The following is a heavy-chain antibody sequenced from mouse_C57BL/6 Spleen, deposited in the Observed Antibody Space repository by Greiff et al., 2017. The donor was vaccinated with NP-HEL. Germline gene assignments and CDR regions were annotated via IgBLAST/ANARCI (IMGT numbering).Heavy chain of an antibody. CDR2: IYPGSGNT. J-gene: IGHJ4*01. CDR3: ARWGLYGGAMDY. CDR1: GYTFTDYY. D-gene: IGHD1-1*01. Sequence: QVQLQQSGAELVRPGASVKLSCKASGYTFTDYYINWVKQRPGQGLEWIARIYPGSGNTYYNEKFKGKATLTAEKSSSTAYMQLSSLTSEDSAVYFCARWGLYGGAMDYWGQGTSVTVSS. V-gene: IGHV1-76*01.